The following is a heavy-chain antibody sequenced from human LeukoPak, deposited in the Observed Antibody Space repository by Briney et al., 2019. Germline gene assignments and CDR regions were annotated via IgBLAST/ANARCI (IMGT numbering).Heavy chain of an antibody. D-gene: IGHD6-13*01. V-gene: IGHV4-4*02. Sequence: PSGTLSLTCAVSGGSISSSNWWSWVRQPPGEGLEWIGEIYHSGSTNYNTSFKSRVTISVDKSKNQFSLKLSSVTAADTAVYYCARVGSSSWYPTYYFDYWGQGTLVTVSS. CDR3: ARVGSSSWYPTYYFDY. J-gene: IGHJ4*02. CDR2: IYHSGST. CDR1: GGSISSSNW.